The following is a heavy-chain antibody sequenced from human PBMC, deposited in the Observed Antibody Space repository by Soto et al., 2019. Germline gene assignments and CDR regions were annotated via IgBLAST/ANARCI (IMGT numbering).Heavy chain of an antibody. Sequence: GQLVESGGGLVQPGGSLRLSCAASGFTFSSYWMHWVRQAPGKGLVWVSRINSDGSSTSYADSVKGRFTISRDNAKNTLYLQMNSLRAEDTAVYYCARAVAARRGPWFDPWGQGTLVTVSS. CDR2: INSDGSST. CDR1: GFTFSSYW. D-gene: IGHD6-6*01. J-gene: IGHJ5*02. V-gene: IGHV3-74*02. CDR3: ARAVAARRGPWFDP.